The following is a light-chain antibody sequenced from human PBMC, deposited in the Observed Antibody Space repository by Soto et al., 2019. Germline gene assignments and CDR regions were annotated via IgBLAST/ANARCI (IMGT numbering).Light chain of an antibody. Sequence: ETVTTHSPATLSVSPGERATLSCRASQSVSSKLDWYQQKPGQAPRLLIYGASTRATGVPARFSGSGFGTEFTLTISSLQSQDFVVYFCQQYNNWPITFGQATKLSIK. CDR3: QQYNNWPIT. V-gene: IGKV3-15*01. CDR2: GAS. CDR1: QSVSSK. J-gene: IGKJ2*01.